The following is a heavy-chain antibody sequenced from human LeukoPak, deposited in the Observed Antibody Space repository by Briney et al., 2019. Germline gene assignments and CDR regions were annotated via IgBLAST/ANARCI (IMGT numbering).Heavy chain of an antibody. D-gene: IGHD1-26*01. CDR1: GYTFTYYY. Sequence: ASVKVSCKASGYTFTYYYIHWVQQAPGQGLEWMGWVNPNSGGTNYAQKFQGRVTMTRDTSIGTAYMELSRLTSDDTALYYCARNVGPSGGPYYFDYWGQGTLVTVSS. J-gene: IGHJ4*02. V-gene: IGHV1-2*02. CDR2: VNPNSGGT. CDR3: ARNVGPSGGPYYFDY.